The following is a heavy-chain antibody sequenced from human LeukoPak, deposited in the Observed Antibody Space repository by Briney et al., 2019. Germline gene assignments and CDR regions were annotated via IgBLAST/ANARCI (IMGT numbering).Heavy chain of an antibody. Sequence: QSGRSLRLSCAASGFTFSSYGMHWVRQAPGKGLEWVAVIWYDGSNKYYADSVKGRFTISRDNSKNTLYLQMNSLRAEDTAVYYCARAKAETVFFTAYYFDYWGQGTLVTVSS. CDR3: ARAKAETVFFTAYYFDY. V-gene: IGHV3-33*01. CDR2: IWYDGSNK. D-gene: IGHD2-21*02. CDR1: GFTFSSYG. J-gene: IGHJ4*02.